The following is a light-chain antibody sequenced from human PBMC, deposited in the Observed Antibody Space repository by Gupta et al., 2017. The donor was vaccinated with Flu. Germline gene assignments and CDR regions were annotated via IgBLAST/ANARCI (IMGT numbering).Light chain of an antibody. CDR3: QQYNSWPKT. CDR1: QSVSNN. CDR2: SAS. J-gene: IGKJ1*01. V-gene: IGKV3-15*01. Sequence: EIVMTQSPATLSMSPGESATLSCRASQSVSNNLAWYQQKAGQAPRLLIDSASLRSTGPPARFSGSGSGTEFTLTISSLQSEDFAIYYCQQYNSWPKTFGQGTKVEMK.